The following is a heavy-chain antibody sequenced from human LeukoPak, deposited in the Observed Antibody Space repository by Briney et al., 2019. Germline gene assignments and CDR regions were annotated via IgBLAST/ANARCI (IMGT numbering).Heavy chain of an antibody. CDR3: ARMVATTWAERDYFDY. Sequence: PSGTLSLTCAVSGGFISSSNWWSWVRQPPGKGLEWIGEIYHSGSTNYNPSLKSRVTISVDKSKNQFSLKLSSVTAADTAVYYCARMVATTWAERDYFDYWGQGTLVTVSS. CDR1: GGFISSSNW. CDR2: IYHSGST. V-gene: IGHV4-4*02. J-gene: IGHJ4*02. D-gene: IGHD5-12*01.